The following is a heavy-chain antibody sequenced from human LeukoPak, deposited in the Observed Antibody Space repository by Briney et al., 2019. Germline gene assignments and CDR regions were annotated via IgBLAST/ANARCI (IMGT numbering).Heavy chain of an antibody. CDR2: IYYSGST. J-gene: IGHJ6*02. CDR1: GGSITSYH. V-gene: IGHV4-59*12. CDR3: ARDSDYYYYGMDV. Sequence: SETLSLTCPVSGGSITSYHWNWIRQPPGKGLEWIGYIYYSGSTYYNPSLKSRVTISVDTSKNQFSLKLSSVTAADTAVYYCARDSDYYYYGMDVWGQGTTVTVSS.